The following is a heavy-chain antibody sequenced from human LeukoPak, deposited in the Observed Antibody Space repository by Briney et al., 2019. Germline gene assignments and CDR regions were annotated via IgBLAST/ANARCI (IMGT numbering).Heavy chain of an antibody. D-gene: IGHD3-10*02. CDR3: AELGITMIGGV. Sequence: GGSLRLSCAASGFTFSSYEMNWVRQAPGKGLEWVSYISSSGSTIYYADSVKGRFTISRDNAKNSLYLQMNSLRAEDTAVYYCAELGITMIGGVWGKGTTVTVYS. CDR1: GFTFSSYE. CDR2: ISSSGSTI. J-gene: IGHJ6*04. V-gene: IGHV3-48*03.